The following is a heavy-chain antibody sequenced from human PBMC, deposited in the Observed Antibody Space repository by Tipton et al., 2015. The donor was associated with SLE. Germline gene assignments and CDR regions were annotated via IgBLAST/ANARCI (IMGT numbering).Heavy chain of an antibody. V-gene: IGHV3-21*03. CDR2: ITSGSSHI. D-gene: IGHD4-23*01. CDR1: GFTFNTYT. Sequence: SLRLSCAASGFTFNTYTMNWVRQAPGKGLEWVSSITSGSSHIFYRDSVKCRFTISRDNTKNSLYLQMNTLRAEDTGIYYCVRVTPSYYYYGMDVWGQGTTVTVSS. J-gene: IGHJ6*02. CDR3: VRVTPSYYYYGMDV.